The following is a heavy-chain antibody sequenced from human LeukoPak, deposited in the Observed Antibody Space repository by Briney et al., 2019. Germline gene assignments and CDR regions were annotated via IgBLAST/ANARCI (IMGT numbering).Heavy chain of an antibody. CDR2: INHSGST. D-gene: IGHD5-24*01. V-gene: IGHV4-34*01. CDR3: ARPKMATIRGFFDY. CDR1: GGSFSGYY. J-gene: IGHJ4*02. Sequence: PSETLSLTCAVYGGSFSGYYWSWIRQPPGKGLEWIGEINHSGSTNYNPSLKSRVTISVDTSKNQFSLKLSSVTAADTAVYSCARPKMATIRGFFDYWGQGTLVTVSS.